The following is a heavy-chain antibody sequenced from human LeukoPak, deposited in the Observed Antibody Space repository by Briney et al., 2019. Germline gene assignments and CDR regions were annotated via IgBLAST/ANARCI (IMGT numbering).Heavy chain of an antibody. Sequence: GGSLRVSCAASGFTFSSHAMSWVRQAPGKGLEWVSAISGSGATTHYTDSVKGRFTISRDNYKNTVSLQMNSLRAEDTAVYYCATDYYDRSGDYTVDHWGQGTQVTVSS. CDR3: ATDYYDRSGDYTVDH. CDR2: ISGSGATT. CDR1: GFTFSSHA. J-gene: IGHJ4*02. D-gene: IGHD3-22*01. V-gene: IGHV3-23*01.